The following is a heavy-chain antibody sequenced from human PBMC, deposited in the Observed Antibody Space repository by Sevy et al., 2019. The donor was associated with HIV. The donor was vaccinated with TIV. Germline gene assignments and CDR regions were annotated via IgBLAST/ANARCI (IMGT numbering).Heavy chain of an antibody. CDR2: IYFTGNT. D-gene: IGHD1-1*01. CDR1: GGSISSYF. Sequence: SETLSLTCSVSGGSISSYFWTWVRQSPGKGLEWIGNIYFTGNTDYSPSLKNRVTLSLDTSKSQFSLTLKSVTAADTAIYFCARDSTTRQGVLDYWGKGTLVTVSS. J-gene: IGHJ4*02. CDR3: ARDSTTRQGVLDY. V-gene: IGHV4-59*01.